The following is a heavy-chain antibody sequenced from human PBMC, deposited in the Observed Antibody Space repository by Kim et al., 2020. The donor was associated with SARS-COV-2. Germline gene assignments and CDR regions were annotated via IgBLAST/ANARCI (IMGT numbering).Heavy chain of an antibody. J-gene: IGHJ6*02. Sequence: SETLSLTCTVSGGSISSSSYYWGWIRQPPGKGLEWIGSIYYSGSTYYNPSLKSRVTISVDTSKNQFSLKLSSVTAADTAVYYCARDRDCSSTSCYADLYGMDVWGQGTTVTVSS. CDR2: IYYSGST. CDR1: GGSISSSSYY. D-gene: IGHD2-2*01. V-gene: IGHV4-39*07. CDR3: ARDRDCSSTSCYADLYGMDV.